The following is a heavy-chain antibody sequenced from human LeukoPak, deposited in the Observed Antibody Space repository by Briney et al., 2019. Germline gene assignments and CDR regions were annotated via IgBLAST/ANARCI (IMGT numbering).Heavy chain of an antibody. CDR1: GYTFTSYA. CDR3: ARRARSYTIDY. V-gene: IGHV1-3*01. CDR2: INAGNGNT. D-gene: IGHD2-2*02. Sequence: ASVKVSCKASGYTFTSYAMHWVRQAPGQRLEWMGWINAGNGNTKYSQKFQGRVTITRHTSASTAYMELSSLRSEDTAVYYCARRARSYTIDYWGQGTLVTVSS. J-gene: IGHJ4*02.